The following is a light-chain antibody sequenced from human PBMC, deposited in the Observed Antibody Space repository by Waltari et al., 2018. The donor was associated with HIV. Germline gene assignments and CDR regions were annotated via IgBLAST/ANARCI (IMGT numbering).Light chain of an antibody. CDR3: CSYTGTYTRYV. CDR1: SSDVGSYKY. CDR2: DVD. J-gene: IGLJ1*01. V-gene: IGLV2-11*01. Sequence: QSALTQPRSVSGSPGQSVTISCTGTSSDVGSYKYVSWYQLRPGKAPKLIIHDVDKRPAGVPDRFSGSKSGNTASLTISGLQAEDEAEYYCCSYTGTYTRYVFGTGAKVTVL.